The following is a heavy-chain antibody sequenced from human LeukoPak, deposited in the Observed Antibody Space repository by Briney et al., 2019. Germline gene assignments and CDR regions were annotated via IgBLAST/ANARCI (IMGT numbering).Heavy chain of an antibody. CDR1: GFTFSSYG. CDR2: ISSGTGTI. CDR3: ARELGAAAGLSYRGYYHYYGMDV. D-gene: IGHD6-13*01. Sequence: GGSLRLSCAVSGFTFSSYGMYWVRQAPGKGLDWVSYISSGTGTIYYADSVKGRFTISRDNAQNSLYLQMNSLRDEDTAVYYCARELGAAAGLSYRGYYHYYGMDVWGQGTTVTVSS. J-gene: IGHJ6*02. V-gene: IGHV3-48*02.